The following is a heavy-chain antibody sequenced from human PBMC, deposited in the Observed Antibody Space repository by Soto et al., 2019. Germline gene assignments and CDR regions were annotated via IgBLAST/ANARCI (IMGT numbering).Heavy chain of an antibody. V-gene: IGHV4-59*01. Sequence: SETLSLTCTVSGGSISSYYWSWIRQPPGKGLEWIGYIYYSGSTNYNPSLKSRVTISVDTSKNQFSLKLSSVTAADTAVYYCARLYGSGRSSASWFDPWGQGTLVTVS. CDR1: GGSISSYY. J-gene: IGHJ5*02. D-gene: IGHD3-10*01. CDR2: IYYSGST. CDR3: ARLYGSGRSSASWFDP.